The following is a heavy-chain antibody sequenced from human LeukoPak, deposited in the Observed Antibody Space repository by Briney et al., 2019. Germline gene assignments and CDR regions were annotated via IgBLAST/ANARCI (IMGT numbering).Heavy chain of an antibody. Sequence: SETLSLTCTVSGGSISSGSYYWSWMRQPPGKGLEWIGYINYSGSTKYNPSLKSRVTISVDTSKNQFSLKLTSVTAADTAVYYCARGYAGAATFDYWGQGTLVTVSS. J-gene: IGHJ4*02. CDR3: ARGYAGAATFDY. CDR2: INYSGST. D-gene: IGHD1-26*01. V-gene: IGHV4-61*01. CDR1: GGSISSGSYY.